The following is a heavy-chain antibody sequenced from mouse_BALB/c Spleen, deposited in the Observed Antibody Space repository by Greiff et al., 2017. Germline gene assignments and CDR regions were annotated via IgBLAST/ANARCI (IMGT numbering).Heavy chain of an antibody. CDR3: ARNYYGSSHWYFDV. J-gene: IGHJ1*01. CDR2: ISYSGST. CDR1: GYSITSDYA. V-gene: IGHV3-2*02. D-gene: IGHD1-1*01. Sequence: VQLKESGPGLVKPSQSLSLTCTVTGYSITSDYAWNWIRQFPGNKLEWMGYISYSGSTSYNPSLKSRISITRDTSKNQFFLQLNSVTTEDTATYYCARNYYGSSHWYFDVWGAGTTVTVSS.